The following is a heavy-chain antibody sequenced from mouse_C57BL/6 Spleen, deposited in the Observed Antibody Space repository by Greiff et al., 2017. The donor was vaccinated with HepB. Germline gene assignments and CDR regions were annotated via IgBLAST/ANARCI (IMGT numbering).Heavy chain of an antibody. CDR2: IYPGSGST. D-gene: IGHD2-4*01. CDR1: GYTFTSYW. CDR3: ARRDYDDAMDY. V-gene: IGHV1-55*01. Sequence: KQSCKASGYTFTSYWITWVKQRPGQGLEWIGDIYPGSGSTNYNEKFKSKATLTVDTSSSTAYMQLSSLTSEDSAVYYCARRDYDDAMDYWGQGTSVTVSS. J-gene: IGHJ4*01.